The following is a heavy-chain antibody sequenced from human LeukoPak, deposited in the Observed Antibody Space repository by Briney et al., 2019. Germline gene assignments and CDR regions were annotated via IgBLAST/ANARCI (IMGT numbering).Heavy chain of an antibody. J-gene: IGHJ4*02. D-gene: IGHD2-21*02. Sequence: GGSLRLSCAASRFLFGTYWMTWVRQSPGKGLEWVANIKQDGSEKSYADSVKGRFTVSRDNAKNSLYLQMDSLRAEDTAVYYCARDGRTVVVTAILDYWGQGTLVTVSS. V-gene: IGHV3-7*01. CDR3: ARDGRTVVVTAILDY. CDR1: RFLFGTYW. CDR2: IKQDGSEK.